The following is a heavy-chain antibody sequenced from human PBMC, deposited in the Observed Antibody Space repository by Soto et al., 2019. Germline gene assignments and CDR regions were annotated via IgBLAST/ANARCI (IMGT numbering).Heavy chain of an antibody. CDR1: GGSISSYY. V-gene: IGHV4-59*01. Sequence: PSETLSLTCTVSGGSISSYYWSWIRQPPGKGLEWIGYIYYSGSTNYNPSLKSRVTISVDTSKNQFSLKLSSVTAADTAVYYCARGGDENSFYYYYYYMDVWGKGTTVTVSS. CDR2: IYYSGST. CDR3: ARGGDENSFYYYYYYMDV. J-gene: IGHJ6*03. D-gene: IGHD3-16*01.